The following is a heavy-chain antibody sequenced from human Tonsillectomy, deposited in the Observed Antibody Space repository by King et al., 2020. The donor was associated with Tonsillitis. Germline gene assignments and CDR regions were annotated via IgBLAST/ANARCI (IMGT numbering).Heavy chain of an antibody. Sequence: VQLVESGGGLVQPGRSLRLSCAASGFTFDDYAMHWVRQAPGKGLEWVSGISWNSGSIGYADSVKGRFTISRDNPKNSLYLQMNSLRAEDTALYYCAKDGDVSSGYMDVWGKGTTVTVSS. CDR1: GFTFDDYA. CDR2: ISWNSGSI. J-gene: IGHJ6*03. CDR3: AKDGDVSSGYMDV. V-gene: IGHV3-9*01. D-gene: IGHD6-6*01.